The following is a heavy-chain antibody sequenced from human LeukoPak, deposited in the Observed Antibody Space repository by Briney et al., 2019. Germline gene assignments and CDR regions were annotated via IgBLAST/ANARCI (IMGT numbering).Heavy chain of an antibody. J-gene: IGHJ5*02. CDR1: GDSISGFY. CDR2: IYYSGST. V-gene: IGHV4-59*08. Sequence: SETLSPTCTVSGDSISGFYWSWIRQPPGKGLEWIAYIYYSGSTNYNPSLKSRVTISVDTSKNLFSLKLDSVTAADTAVYYCARHGGSYSSRSSFDPWGQGTLVTVSS. D-gene: IGHD1-26*01. CDR3: ARHGGSYSSRSSFDP.